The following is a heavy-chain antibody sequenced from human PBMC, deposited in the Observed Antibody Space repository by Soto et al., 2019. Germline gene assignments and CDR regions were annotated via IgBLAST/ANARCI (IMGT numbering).Heavy chain of an antibody. CDR1: GYSFTSYW. CDR2: IYPGDSDT. J-gene: IGHJ3*02. Sequence: GESRELSCKGAGYSFTSYWIGWVRQMPGKGLEWMGIIYPGDSDTRYSPSFQGQVTISADKSISTAYLQWSSLKASDTAMYYCARRINDIEGGMFAFDIWGQGTMVTVSS. D-gene: IGHD5-12*01. V-gene: IGHV5-51*01. CDR3: ARRINDIEGGMFAFDI.